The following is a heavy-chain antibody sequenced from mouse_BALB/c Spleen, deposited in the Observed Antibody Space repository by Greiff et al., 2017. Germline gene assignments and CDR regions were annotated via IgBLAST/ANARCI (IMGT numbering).Heavy chain of an antibody. Sequence: QVTLKVSGPGILQPSQTLSLTCSFPGFSLSTSGMGVSWIRQPSGKGLEWLAHIYWDDDKRYNPSLKSRLTISTDTSSNQVFLKITSVDTADTATYYCARAYGNFDYWGQGTTLTVSS. CDR3: ARAYGNFDY. CDR1: GFSLSTSGMG. D-gene: IGHD2-1*01. CDR2: IYWDDDK. V-gene: IGHV8-12*01. J-gene: IGHJ2*01.